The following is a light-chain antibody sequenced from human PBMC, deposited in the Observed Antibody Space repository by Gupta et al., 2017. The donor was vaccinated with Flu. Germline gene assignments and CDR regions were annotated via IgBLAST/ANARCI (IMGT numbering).Light chain of an antibody. CDR1: QTVSSN. Sequence: IVMTQSPANLSVSPGERVTLSCRASQTVSSNLAWYQQKPGQAPRLLIYGASTRATDIPARFDGSGSGTEFTLTISNLQSEDFAVYYCQQYNGWPPWTFGQGTKV. V-gene: IGKV3-15*01. J-gene: IGKJ1*01. CDR3: QQYNGWPPWT. CDR2: GAS.